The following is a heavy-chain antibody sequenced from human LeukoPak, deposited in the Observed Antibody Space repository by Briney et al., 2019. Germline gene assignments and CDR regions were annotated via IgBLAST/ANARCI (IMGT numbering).Heavy chain of an antibody. Sequence: WATLPLTCSVSTDSIKGYHWKLIRQPPGKGPEGIGGHYFSGRTRYNPSLKRRVARSLGSSRNQFSLLLNSVTAADTAVYYGARHATSSYSGFDLHFDYWGQGILVTVSS. D-gene: IGHD5-12*01. J-gene: IGHJ4*02. CDR2: HYFSGRT. CDR1: TDSIKGYH. CDR3: ARHATSSYSGFDLHFDY. V-gene: IGHV4-59*08.